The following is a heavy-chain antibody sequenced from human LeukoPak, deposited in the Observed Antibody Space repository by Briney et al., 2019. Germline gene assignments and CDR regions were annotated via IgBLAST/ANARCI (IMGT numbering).Heavy chain of an antibody. Sequence: ASVKVSCKASGYTFPSYGLSWVRQAPGQGLEWMGWISAYNGNTNYAQKVQGRVTMTTDTATSTAYMELRSLRSDETAVYYCARDILTGYLGIYYYGMDVWGQGTTVTVSS. CDR1: GYTFPSYG. D-gene: IGHD3-9*01. J-gene: IGHJ6*02. V-gene: IGHV1-18*01. CDR3: ARDILTGYLGIYYYGMDV. CDR2: ISAYNGNT.